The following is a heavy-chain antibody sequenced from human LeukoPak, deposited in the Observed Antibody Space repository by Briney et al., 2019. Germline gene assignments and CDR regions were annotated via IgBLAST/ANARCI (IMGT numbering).Heavy chain of an antibody. Sequence: PSETLSLTCAVYGGSFSGYYWTWIRQPPGKGLEWIGEIHYSGSATYNPSLKSRVIISVDTSKNQFSLKMNSVTAADTAVYYCARGQWFRAFWSRGTPVTVSS. CDR2: IHYSGSA. D-gene: IGHD3-10*01. V-gene: IGHV4-34*01. CDR3: ARGQWFRAF. J-gene: IGHJ4*02. CDR1: GGSFSGYY.